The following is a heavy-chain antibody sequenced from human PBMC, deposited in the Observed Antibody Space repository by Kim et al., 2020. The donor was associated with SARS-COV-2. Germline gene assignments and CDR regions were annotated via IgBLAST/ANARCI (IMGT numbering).Heavy chain of an antibody. Sequence: SETLSLTCAVSGGSISSSNWWSWVRQPPGKGLEWIGEIYHSGSTNYNPSLKSRVTISVDKSKNQFSLKLSSVTAADTAVYYCARVQRITIFGVVIEGYGMDVWGQGTTVTVSS. D-gene: IGHD3-3*01. CDR2: IYHSGST. CDR1: GGSISSSNW. CDR3: ARVQRITIFGVVIEGYGMDV. V-gene: IGHV4-4*02. J-gene: IGHJ6*02.